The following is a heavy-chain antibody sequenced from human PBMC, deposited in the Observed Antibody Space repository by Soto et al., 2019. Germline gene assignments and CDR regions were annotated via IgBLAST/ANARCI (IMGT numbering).Heavy chain of an antibody. CDR3: AKDQGSGFDP. CDR2: ISYDGSNK. CDR1: GFTFSSYG. V-gene: IGHV3-30*18. D-gene: IGHD3-10*01. J-gene: IGHJ5*02. Sequence: GGSLRLSCAASGFTFSSYGMHWVRQAPVKGLEWVAVISYDGSNKYYADSVKGRFTISRDNSKNTLYLQMNSLRAEDTAVYYCAKDQGSGFDPWGQETLVTVSS.